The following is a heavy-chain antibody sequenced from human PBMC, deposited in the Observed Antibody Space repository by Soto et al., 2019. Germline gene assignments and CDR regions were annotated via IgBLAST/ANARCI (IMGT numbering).Heavy chain of an antibody. CDR1: GFTFSSYG. J-gene: IGHJ6*03. D-gene: IGHD3-3*01. CDR2: IWYDGSNK. V-gene: IGHV3-33*08. Sequence: GSLRLSCAASGFTFSSYGMHWVRQAPGKGLEWVAVIWYDGSNKYYADSVKGRFTISRDNSKNTLYLQMNSLRAEDTAVYYCARDRLLRFLEWGVYYYYMDVWGKGTTVTVSS. CDR3: ARDRLLRFLEWGVYYYYMDV.